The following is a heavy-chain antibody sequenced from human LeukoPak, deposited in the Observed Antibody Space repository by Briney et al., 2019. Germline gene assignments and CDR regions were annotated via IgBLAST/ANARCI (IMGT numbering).Heavy chain of an antibody. Sequence: SETLSLTCAVYGGSFSGYYWSWIRQPPGKGLEWIGEINHSGSTNYNPSLKSRVTISVDTSKNQFSLKLSSVTAADTAVYYCARSPKGGLGELSTGYFDYWGQGTLVTVSS. V-gene: IGHV4-34*01. CDR1: GGSFSGYY. CDR3: ARSPKGGLGELSTGYFDY. D-gene: IGHD3-16*02. CDR2: INHSGST. J-gene: IGHJ4*02.